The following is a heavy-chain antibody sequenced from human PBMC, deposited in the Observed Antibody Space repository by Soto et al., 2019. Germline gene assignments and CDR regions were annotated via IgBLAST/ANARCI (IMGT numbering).Heavy chain of an antibody. J-gene: IGHJ4*02. CDR1: GDSISSESYY. CDR2: LYHNGNT. Sequence: PSETLSLTCTVSGDSISSESYYWGWIRQPPGKGLEWIGNLYHNGNTYYNPSLRSRVTISADTSTSRFSLEVTSVTAADTAVYYCARLALRMATINLNFDFWGQGAQVTVSS. V-gene: IGHV4-39*01. D-gene: IGHD5-12*01. CDR3: ARLALRMATINLNFDF.